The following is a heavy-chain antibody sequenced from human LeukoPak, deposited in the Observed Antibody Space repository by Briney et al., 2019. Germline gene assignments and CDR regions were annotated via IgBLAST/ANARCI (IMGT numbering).Heavy chain of an antibody. V-gene: IGHV3-74*01. CDR3: ARESSSGSYYNYYFDY. J-gene: IGHJ4*02. Sequence: PGGSLRLSCAASGFTVSSNYMSWVRQAPGKGLVWVSRINSDGSSTSYADSVKGRFTISRDNAKNTLYLQMNSLRAEDTAVYYCARESSSGSYYNYYFDYWGQGTLVTVSS. D-gene: IGHD3-10*01. CDR1: GFTVSSNY. CDR2: INSDGSST.